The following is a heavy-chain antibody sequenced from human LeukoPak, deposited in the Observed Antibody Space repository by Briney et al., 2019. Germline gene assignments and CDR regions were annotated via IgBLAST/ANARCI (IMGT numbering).Heavy chain of an antibody. D-gene: IGHD3-22*01. CDR1: GYTFTSYG. V-gene: IGHV1-18*01. CDR2: ISAYNGNT. CDR3: ARARSLDSSGYYCFDY. J-gene: IGHJ4*02. Sequence: ASVKVSCKASGYTFTSYGISWVRQAPGQGLEWMGWISAYNGNTNYAQKLQGRVTMTTDTSTSTAYMELRSLRSDDTAVYYCARARSLDSSGYYCFDYWGQGTLVTVSS.